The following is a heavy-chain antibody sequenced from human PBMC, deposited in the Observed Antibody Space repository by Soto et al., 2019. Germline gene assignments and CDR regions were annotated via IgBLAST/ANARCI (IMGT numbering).Heavy chain of an antibody. CDR3: ARYRDSNSTLSF. V-gene: IGHV4-31*03. J-gene: IGHJ4*01. CDR1: GGSISSGGYY. Sequence: NPDLTFTVSGGSISSGGYYWSWVRQHPAKSFVGCGHIYYSRSTYYNPSLKSRVTISLDTSKNQFSLRLSAVIAADTALLYWARYRDSNSTLSFWRHGTL. D-gene: IGHD6-13*01. CDR2: IYYSRST.